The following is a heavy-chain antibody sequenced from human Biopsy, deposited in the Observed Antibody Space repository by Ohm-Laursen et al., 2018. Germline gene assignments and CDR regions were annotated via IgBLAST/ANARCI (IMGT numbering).Heavy chain of an antibody. Sequence: CLSLCCIPSVFKLSALALHRVRQASGRGLAWVGRIKKKSNNDATVYAESMKRRFSIFRDDSKSTSFLQMNSLKIEDTAVYFCTRSAGYGYDYWGQGILVTVSS. CDR1: VFKLSALA. V-gene: IGHV3-73*01. D-gene: IGHD5-12*01. J-gene: IGHJ4*02. CDR2: IKKKSNNDAT. CDR3: TRSAGYGYDY.